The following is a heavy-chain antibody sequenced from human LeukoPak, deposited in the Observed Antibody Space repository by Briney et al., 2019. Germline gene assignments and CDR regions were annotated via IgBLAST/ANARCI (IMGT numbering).Heavy chain of an antibody. J-gene: IGHJ4*02. D-gene: IGHD2-21*02. V-gene: IGHV4-59*11. CDR3: ARSTAILAPFDY. CDR2: IYYSGST. CDR1: GGSISSHY. Sequence: SETLSLTCTVSGGSISSHYWNWIRQPPGKGLEWIGYIYYSGSTNYNPSLNTRVTISVDTSKNQFSLKLSSVTAADTAVYYCARSTAILAPFDYWGQGTLVTVSS.